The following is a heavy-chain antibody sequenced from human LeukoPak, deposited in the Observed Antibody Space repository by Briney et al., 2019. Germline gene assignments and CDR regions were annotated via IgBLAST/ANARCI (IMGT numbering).Heavy chain of an antibody. V-gene: IGHV4-34*01. J-gene: IGHJ4*02. CDR2: INHSGST. CDR3: ARGLRGSYRFFGY. CDR1: GGSFSGYY. Sequence: SETLSLTCAVYGGSFSGYYWSWIRQPPRKGLEWIGEINHSGSTNYNPSLKSRVTISVDTSKNQFSLKLSSVTAADTAVYYCARGLRGSYRFFGYWGQGTLVTVSS. D-gene: IGHD1-26*01.